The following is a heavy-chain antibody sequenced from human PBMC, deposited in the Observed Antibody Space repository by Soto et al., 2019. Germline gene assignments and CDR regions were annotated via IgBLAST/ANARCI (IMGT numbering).Heavy chain of an antibody. J-gene: IGHJ2*01. CDR2: ILNKATGGTT. CDR3: ATASTGFARYFDL. Sequence: EELLVESGGGLVKPGGSLRLSCAASGFTFSNAWMSWVRQAPGKGPEWVGRILNKATGGTTDYIAPVKGRFSISRDDSKNTLYLQMDSLKTEDTAVYYCATASTGFARYFDLWGRGTLVTVS. D-gene: IGHD2-8*02. CDR1: GFTFSNAW. V-gene: IGHV3-15*01.